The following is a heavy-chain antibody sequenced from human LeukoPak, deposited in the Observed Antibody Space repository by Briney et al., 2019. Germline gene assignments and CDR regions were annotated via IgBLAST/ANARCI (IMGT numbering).Heavy chain of an antibody. CDR3: ARDYRVNYYDSSGYVY. D-gene: IGHD3-22*01. Sequence: GASVKVSCKTSGYTFTSYSISWVRQAPGQGLEWMGWISAYNGNTIYAQKLQGRVTMTTDTATSTAYMELRSLRSDDTAVYYCARDYRVNYYDSSGYVYWGQGTLVTVSS. CDR2: ISAYNGNT. J-gene: IGHJ4*02. CDR1: GYTFTSYS. V-gene: IGHV1-18*01.